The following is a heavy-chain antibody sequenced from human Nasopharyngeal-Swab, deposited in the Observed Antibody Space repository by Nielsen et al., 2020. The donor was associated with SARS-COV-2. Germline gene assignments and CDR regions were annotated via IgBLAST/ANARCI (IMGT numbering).Heavy chain of an antibody. J-gene: IGHJ6*02. Sequence: RQFRGKGLEWVLAISGSGGSTYYADSVKGRFTISRDNSKNTLYLQMNSLRAEDTTVYYCAKVARDIVVVPAAMKAYYYYGMDVWGQGTTVTAP. CDR2: ISGSGGST. CDR3: AKVARDIVVVPAAMKAYYYYGMDV. V-gene: IGHV3-23*01. D-gene: IGHD2-2*01.